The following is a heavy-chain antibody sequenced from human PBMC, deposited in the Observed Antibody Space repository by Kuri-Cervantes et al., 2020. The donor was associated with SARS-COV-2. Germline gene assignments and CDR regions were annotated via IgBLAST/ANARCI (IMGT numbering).Heavy chain of an antibody. D-gene: IGHD4-17*01. Sequence: GGSLRLSCVASGFTFSNYGMHWVRQATGKGLEWVSAIGTAGDTYYPGSVKGRFTISRDNAKNSLYLQMNSLRAEDTAVYYCARDYGDPRNYGMDVWGQGTTVTVSS. CDR1: GFTFSNYG. CDR3: ARDYGDPRNYGMDV. J-gene: IGHJ6*02. CDR2: IGTAGDT. V-gene: IGHV3-13*01.